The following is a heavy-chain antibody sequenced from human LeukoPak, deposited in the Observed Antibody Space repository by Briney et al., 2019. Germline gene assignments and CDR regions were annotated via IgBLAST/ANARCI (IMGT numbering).Heavy chain of an antibody. CDR1: GGSISSYY. Sequence: KTSETLSLTCTVSGGSISSYYWSWIRQPPGKGLEWIGYIYYSGSTNYNPSLKSRVTISVDTSKNQFSLKLSSVTAADTAVYYCARAVPDDSSGLHDAFDIWGQGTMVTVSS. V-gene: IGHV4-59*01. D-gene: IGHD3-22*01. J-gene: IGHJ3*02. CDR2: IYYSGST. CDR3: ARAVPDDSSGLHDAFDI.